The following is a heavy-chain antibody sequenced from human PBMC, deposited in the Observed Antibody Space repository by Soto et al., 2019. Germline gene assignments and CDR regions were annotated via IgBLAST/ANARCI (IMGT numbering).Heavy chain of an antibody. Sequence: SQTLSLPCAISGDSVSSNSSACNFIRQSPSRGLEWLGRTYYRSKLYNDYAVSVKSRITINPDTSKNQFSLQLNSVTPEDTAVYYCAREGNYGGNVNDAFDIWGQGTMVTVSS. CDR1: GDSVSSNSSA. V-gene: IGHV6-1*01. D-gene: IGHD4-17*01. CDR2: TYYRSKLYN. J-gene: IGHJ3*02. CDR3: AREGNYGGNVNDAFDI.